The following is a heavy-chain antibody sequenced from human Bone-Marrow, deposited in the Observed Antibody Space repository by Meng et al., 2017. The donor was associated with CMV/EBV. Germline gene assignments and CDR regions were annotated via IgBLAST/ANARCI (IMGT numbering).Heavy chain of an antibody. CDR2: INHSGST. CDR3: ARVRIAAALARGYGMDV. CDR1: GGSFSGYY. Sequence: SETLSLTCAVYGGSFSGYYWSWIRQPPGKGLEWIGEINHSGSTNYNPSLKSRVTISADTSKNQFSLKLSSVTAADTAVYYCARVRIAAALARGYGMDVWGQGTTVTVSS. D-gene: IGHD6-6*01. J-gene: IGHJ6*02. V-gene: IGHV4-34*01.